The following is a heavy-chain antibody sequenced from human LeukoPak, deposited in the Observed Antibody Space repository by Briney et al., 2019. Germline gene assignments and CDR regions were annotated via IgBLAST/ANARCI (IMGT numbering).Heavy chain of an antibody. Sequence: QAGGSLRLSCAASGFTFSSYAMSWVRQAPGKGLEWVSAISGSGGSTYYADSVKGRFTISRDNSKNTLYLQMNSLRAEDTAVYYCAKPLVYDSSGYYYGYYYYGMDVWGQGTTVTVSS. CDR2: ISGSGGST. CDR1: GFTFSSYA. D-gene: IGHD3-22*01. CDR3: AKPLVYDSSGYYYGYYYYGMDV. J-gene: IGHJ6*02. V-gene: IGHV3-23*01.